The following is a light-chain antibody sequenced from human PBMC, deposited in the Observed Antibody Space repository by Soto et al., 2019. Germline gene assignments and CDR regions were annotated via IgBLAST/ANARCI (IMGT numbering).Light chain of an antibody. J-gene: IGLJ3*02. Sequence: QSALTQPASVSGSPGQSITISCTGTSSEIGSNNYVSWYQQHPGKAPKLMIYEVSNRPSGVSNHFSGSKSGNTASLTISGLQAEDEAVYYCSSYTTTTRLFGGGTKLTVL. CDR3: SSYTTTTRL. CDR1: SSEIGSNNY. V-gene: IGLV2-14*01. CDR2: EVS.